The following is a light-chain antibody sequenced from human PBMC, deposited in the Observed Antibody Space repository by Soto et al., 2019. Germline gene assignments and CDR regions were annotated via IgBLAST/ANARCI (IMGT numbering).Light chain of an antibody. V-gene: IGLV2-14*01. Sequence: QSALTQPASVSGSPGQSITISCTGTSSDVGGYNYVSWYQQHPGKAPKLMIYEVSNRPSGVSNRFSGSKSGNTASLTISGLQAEDEADYYCSSYTTSSTLYVFGPGTKLT. CDR3: SSYTTSSTLYV. CDR2: EVS. J-gene: IGLJ1*01. CDR1: SSDVGGYNY.